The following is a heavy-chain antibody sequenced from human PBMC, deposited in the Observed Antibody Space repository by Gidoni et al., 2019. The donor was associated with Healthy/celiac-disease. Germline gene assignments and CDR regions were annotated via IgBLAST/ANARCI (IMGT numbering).Heavy chain of an antibody. CDR1: GFTFSSYA. D-gene: IGHD6-19*01. Sequence: QVQLVESGGGVVQPGRSLRLSCAAPGFTFSSYAMHWVRQAPGKGLGWVAVISYDGSNKYYADSVKGRFTISRDNSKNTLYLQMNSLRAEDTAVYYCARELVPGGWYNHYYYGMDVWGQGTTVTVSS. V-gene: IGHV3-30*01. CDR3: ARELVPGGWYNHYYYGMDV. J-gene: IGHJ6*02. CDR2: ISYDGSNK.